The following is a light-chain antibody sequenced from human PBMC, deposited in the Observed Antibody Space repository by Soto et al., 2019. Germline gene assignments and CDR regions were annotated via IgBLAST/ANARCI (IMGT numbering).Light chain of an antibody. Sequence: ALTQPRSVSGSPGQSVTISCTGTSSDVGGYNYVSWYQQHPGKAPKVMIYDVSKRPSGVPDRFSGSKSGNTASLTIPGLQAEDEADYYCCSYAGSYTYVFGTGTKVTVL. V-gene: IGLV2-11*01. J-gene: IGLJ1*01. CDR2: DVS. CDR1: SSDVGGYNY. CDR3: CSYAGSYTYV.